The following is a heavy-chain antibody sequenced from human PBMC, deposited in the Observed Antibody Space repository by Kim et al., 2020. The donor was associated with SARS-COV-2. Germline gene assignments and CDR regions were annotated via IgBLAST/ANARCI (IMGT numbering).Heavy chain of an antibody. V-gene: IGHV3-13*01. CDR2: IGTGYDT. Sequence: GGSLRLSCAASGFSFSSYDFHWVRQVAGKGLEWVSAIGTGYDTYYPGSVKGRFTISRENAKSSLYLQMNSLRTGDTAVYYCARECNDYGDRWYFDLWGRGTLVTVSS. CDR1: GFSFSSYD. CDR3: ARECNDYGDRWYFDL. D-gene: IGHD4-17*01. J-gene: IGHJ2*01.